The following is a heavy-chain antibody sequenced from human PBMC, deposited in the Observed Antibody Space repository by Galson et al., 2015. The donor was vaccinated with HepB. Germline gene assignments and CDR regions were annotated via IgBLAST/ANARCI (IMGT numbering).Heavy chain of an antibody. CDR3: ARRRERGAFDI. CDR2: ISSSSYI. V-gene: IGHV3-21*01. D-gene: IGHD1-1*01. J-gene: IGHJ3*02. Sequence: SLRLSCAASGFTFSSYSMNWVRQAPGKGLEWVSSISSSSYIYYADSVKGRFTISRDNAKNSLYLQMNSLRAEDTAVYYCARRRERGAFDIWGQGTMVTVSS. CDR1: GFTFSSYS.